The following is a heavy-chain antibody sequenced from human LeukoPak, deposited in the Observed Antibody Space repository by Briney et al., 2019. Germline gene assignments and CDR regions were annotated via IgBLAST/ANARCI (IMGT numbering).Heavy chain of an antibody. CDR2: INPSGGST. CDR1: GYTFTSYY. J-gene: IGHJ4*02. V-gene: IGHV1-46*01. CDR3: ARVHTCYDY. Sequence: ASVKVSCKASGYTFTSYYMHWVRQAPGQGLEWMGIINPSGGSTSYAQKLQGRVTMTTDTSTSTAYMELRSLRSDDTAVYYCARVHTCYDYWGQGTLVTVSS. D-gene: IGHD2-15*01.